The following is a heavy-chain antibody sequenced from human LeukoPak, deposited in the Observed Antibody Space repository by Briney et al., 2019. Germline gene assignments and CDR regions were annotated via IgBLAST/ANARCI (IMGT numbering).Heavy chain of an antibody. J-gene: IGHJ5*02. Sequence: GGSLRLSCVASGFTFSSNGMHWVRQAPGKGLEWVSVISYDRSIKFYTDSVKGRFTISRDDSKNTLYLQMDSLRAEDTAVYYCARDLAVDTPMVINCFDPWGQGTLVTVSS. CDR1: GFTFSSNG. CDR3: ARDLAVDTPMVINCFDP. CDR2: ISYDRSIK. V-gene: IGHV3-30*03. D-gene: IGHD5-18*01.